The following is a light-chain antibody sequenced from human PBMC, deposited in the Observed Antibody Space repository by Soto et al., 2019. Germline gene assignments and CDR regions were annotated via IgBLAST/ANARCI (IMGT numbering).Light chain of an antibody. CDR1: QTVSSRY. CDR3: QQYGRSPPFT. J-gene: IGKJ2*01. Sequence: EIVLTQSPGTLSLSPGERATLSCRASQTVSSRYLAWYQPKPGQAPRLLMYGASNRATGIPDRFSGSGSGTDFTLTISRLEPEDFAVYFCQQYGRSPPFTFGQGTKVEIK. CDR2: GAS. V-gene: IGKV3-20*01.